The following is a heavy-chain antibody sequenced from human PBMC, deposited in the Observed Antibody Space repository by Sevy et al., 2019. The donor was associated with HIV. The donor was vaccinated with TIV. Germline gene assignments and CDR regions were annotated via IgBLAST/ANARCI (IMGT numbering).Heavy chain of an antibody. V-gene: IGHV3-23*01. CDR3: AKGRSSGWDGGFDY. CDR1: GFSFSNYV. Sequence: GGSLRLSCAASGFSFSNYVMSWVRQAPGKGLEWVSGISGTGFSTYYADSVKGRLTISRDNSKNTLYLQMNSLSAEDTAVYYCAKGRSSGWDGGFDYWGQGTLVTVSS. CDR2: ISGTGFST. D-gene: IGHD6-19*01. J-gene: IGHJ4*02.